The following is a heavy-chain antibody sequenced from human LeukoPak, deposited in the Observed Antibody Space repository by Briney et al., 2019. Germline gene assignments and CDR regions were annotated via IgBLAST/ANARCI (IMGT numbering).Heavy chain of an antibody. CDR3: ARYGSGKDGYNFFDY. CDR2: IIPIFGTA. CDR1: GYTFTSYD. J-gene: IGHJ4*02. D-gene: IGHD5-24*01. V-gene: IGHV1-69*06. Sequence: GASVKVSCKASGYTFTSYDISWVRQAPGQGLEWMGGIIPIFGTANYAQKFQGRVTITADKSTSTAYMELSSLRSEDTAVYYCARYGSGKDGYNFFDYWGQGTLVTVSS.